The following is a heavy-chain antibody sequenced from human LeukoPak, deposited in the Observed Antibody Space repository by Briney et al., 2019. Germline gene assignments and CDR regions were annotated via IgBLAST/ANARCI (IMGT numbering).Heavy chain of an antibody. J-gene: IGHJ4*02. V-gene: IGHV5-51*01. Sequence: GESLKISCKGSGYSFPSYWIGRVRQVPGKGVEGIGIIYPGDSDTRYCPSFQGQVTNSADKSINTAYLQWSRLKASDTAMYYCARLLKYYDISTGYHNIFDYWGQGTLVTVSS. D-gene: IGHD3-9*01. CDR3: ARLLKYYDISTGYHNIFDY. CDR1: GYSFPSYW. CDR2: IYPGDSDT.